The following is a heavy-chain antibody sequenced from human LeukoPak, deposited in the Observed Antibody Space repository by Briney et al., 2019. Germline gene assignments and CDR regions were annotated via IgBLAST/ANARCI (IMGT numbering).Heavy chain of an antibody. V-gene: IGHV4-59*11. CDR2: TYYSGST. CDR1: GGSISSHY. Sequence: PSETLSLTRTVSGGSISSHYWSWIRQPPGKGLEWSGYTYYSGSTNYNPSLKSRVTISVDTSKNQFSLKLSSVTAADTAVYYCASTAENLNAFDIWGQGTMVTVSS. D-gene: IGHD1-14*01. CDR3: ASTAENLNAFDI. J-gene: IGHJ3*02.